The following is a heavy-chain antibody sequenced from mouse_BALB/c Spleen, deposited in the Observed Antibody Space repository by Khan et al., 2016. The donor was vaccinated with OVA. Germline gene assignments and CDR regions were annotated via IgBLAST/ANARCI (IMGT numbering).Heavy chain of an antibody. CDR2: INPYNGGT. J-gene: IGHJ4*01. V-gene: IGHV1-26*01. D-gene: IGHD2-4*01. CDR1: GYSFTGYT. Sequence: EVQLQQSGPELVKPGASMKISCKASGYSFTGYTMNWVKQSHGKNLEWIGLINPYNGGTSSNQKFKGKATLTVDKSSRTAYMELLSLTSEDSAVYYCARSTTMITTTVYYYAMDYWGQGTSVTVSS. CDR3: ARSTTMITTTVYYYAMDY.